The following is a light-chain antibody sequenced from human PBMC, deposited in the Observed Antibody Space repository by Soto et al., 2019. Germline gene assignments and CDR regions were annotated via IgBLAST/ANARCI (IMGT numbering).Light chain of an antibody. CDR2: RNN. Sequence: QSVLTQPPSASGTPGQRVTISCSGSSSNIGSNFVYWYQQFPGTAPKLLIYRNNQRPSGVPDRFSGSKSGTSASLAISGLPPEDEADYYCAAWDDSLSGWVFGGGTQLTVL. J-gene: IGLJ3*02. V-gene: IGLV1-47*01. CDR1: SSNIGSNF. CDR3: AAWDDSLSGWV.